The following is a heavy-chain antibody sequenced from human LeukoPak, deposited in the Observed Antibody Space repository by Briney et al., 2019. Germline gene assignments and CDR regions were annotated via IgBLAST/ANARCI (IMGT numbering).Heavy chain of an antibody. CDR2: IKQDGSEK. D-gene: IGHD1-20*01. CDR1: GFTFSSYW. J-gene: IGHJ3*02. V-gene: IGHV3-7*01. CDR3: ARDYSITGTNGAFDI. Sequence: PGGSLRLSCAASGFTFSSYWMSWVRQARGKGLEWVANIKQDGSEKYYVDSVKGRFTISRDNAKNSLYLQMNSLRAEDTAVYYCARDYSITGTNGAFDIWGQGTMVTVSS.